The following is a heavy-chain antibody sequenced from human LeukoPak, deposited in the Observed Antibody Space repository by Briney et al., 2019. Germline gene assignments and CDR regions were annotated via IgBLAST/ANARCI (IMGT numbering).Heavy chain of an antibody. Sequence: ASVKVSCKASGYTFTGYYMHWVRQAPGQGLEWMGWINPNSGGTNYAQKFQGRVTMTRDTSISTAYMELSRLRSDDTAVYYCARDYSDDSSGSITRGYWGQGTLVTVSS. CDR1: GYTFTGYY. CDR2: INPNSGGT. V-gene: IGHV1-2*02. CDR3: ARDYSDDSSGSITRGY. D-gene: IGHD3-22*01. J-gene: IGHJ4*02.